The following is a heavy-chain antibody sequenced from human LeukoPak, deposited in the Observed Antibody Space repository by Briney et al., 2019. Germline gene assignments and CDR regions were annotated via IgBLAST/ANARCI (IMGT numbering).Heavy chain of an antibody. Sequence: PGGSLRLSCAASGFTFYNYAMHWVRQAPGKGLEWVAAISYDGSVKNYADSVKGRFTISRDNSKNTLFLQMNSLRADDTALYYCARVFGPGSYGGWFDPWGQGTQVTVSS. J-gene: IGHJ5*02. CDR2: ISYDGSVK. CDR1: GFTFYNYA. D-gene: IGHD3-10*01. CDR3: ARVFGPGSYGGWFDP. V-gene: IGHV3-30*14.